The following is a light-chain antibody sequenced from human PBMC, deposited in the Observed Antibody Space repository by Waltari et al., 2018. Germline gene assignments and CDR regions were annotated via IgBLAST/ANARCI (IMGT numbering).Light chain of an antibody. CDR3: QLDNSHSAT. Sequence: DIQMTQSPSTLSASVGDRVTITCRASQSISNSLAWYQQKLGKDPKLLIHKASGLESGVPSRFSGSGSGTEFTLTISSLQPDDFATYYCQLDNSHSATFGQGTKVEIK. J-gene: IGKJ1*01. V-gene: IGKV1-5*03. CDR2: KAS. CDR1: QSISNS.